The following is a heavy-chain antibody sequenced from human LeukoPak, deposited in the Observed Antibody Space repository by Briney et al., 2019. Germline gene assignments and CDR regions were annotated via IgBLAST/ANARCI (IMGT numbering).Heavy chain of an antibody. Sequence: GGSLRLSCAVSGFIFSSYGMHWVRQAAGKGLEWVAFIRNDGSNKYYADSVKGRFTISRDNSKNTLSLQMNSLSAEDTAVYYCAKDLSPTRYNSFVPWGQGTLVTVSS. CDR2: IRNDGSNK. J-gene: IGHJ5*02. CDR3: AKDLSPTRYNSFVP. CDR1: GFIFSSYG. V-gene: IGHV3-30*02. D-gene: IGHD5-12*01.